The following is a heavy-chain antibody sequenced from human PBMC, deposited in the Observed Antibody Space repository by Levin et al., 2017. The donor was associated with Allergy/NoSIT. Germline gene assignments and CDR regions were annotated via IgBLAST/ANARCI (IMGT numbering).Heavy chain of an antibody. CDR2: INHSGST. J-gene: IGHJ3*01. CDR3: ARSQYYDESRAPLGS. V-gene: IGHV4-34*01. CDR1: GGSFSGYY. Sequence: ESLKISCAVYGGSFSGYYWSWIRQPPGKGLEWIGEINHSGSTNYNPSLKSRVTISVDTSKNQFSLKLSSVTAADTAVYYCARSQYYDESRAPLGSWGQGTMVTVSS. D-gene: IGHD3-22*01.